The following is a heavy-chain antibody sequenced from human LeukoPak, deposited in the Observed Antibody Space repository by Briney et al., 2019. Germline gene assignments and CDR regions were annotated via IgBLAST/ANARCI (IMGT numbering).Heavy chain of an antibody. CDR1: GFTFSSYW. CDR2: INSDGSST. D-gene: IGHD3-22*01. J-gene: IGHJ4*02. Sequence: GGSLRLSCAASGFTFSSYWMHWVRQAPGKGLVWVSRINSDGSSTSYADSVKGRFTISRDNAKNTLYLQMNSLRAEDTAVYYCARDQRYYYDSSGTYYFDYWGQGTLVTVSS. V-gene: IGHV3-74*01. CDR3: ARDQRYYYDSSGTYYFDY.